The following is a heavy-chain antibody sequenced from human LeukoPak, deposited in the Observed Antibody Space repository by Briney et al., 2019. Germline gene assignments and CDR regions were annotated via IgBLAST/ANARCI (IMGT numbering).Heavy chain of an antibody. D-gene: IGHD3-16*01. CDR3: ARILLGVGKFDS. CDR1: GFTFSSYS. Sequence: GGSLRLSCAASGFTFSSYSMNWVRQAPGKGLEWVSSISSSSSYIYYADSVKGRFTISRDNAKNSLYLQMNSLRAEDTAVYYCARILLGVGKFDSWGQGTLVTVSS. J-gene: IGHJ4*02. CDR2: ISSSSSYI. V-gene: IGHV3-21*01.